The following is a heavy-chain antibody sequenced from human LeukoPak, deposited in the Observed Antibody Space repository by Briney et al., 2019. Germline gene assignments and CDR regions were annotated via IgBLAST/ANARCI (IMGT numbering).Heavy chain of an antibody. CDR3: ARPPVGYCSSTSCYKGYYFDY. Sequence: ASVKVSCKASGYTFTSYAMNWVRQAPGQGLEWMGWINTNTGNPTYAQGFTGWFVFSLDTSVSTAYLQISSLKAEDTAVYYCARPPVGYCSSTSCYKGYYFDYWGQGTLVTVSS. CDR1: GYTFTSYA. J-gene: IGHJ4*02. CDR2: INTNTGNP. V-gene: IGHV7-4-1*02. D-gene: IGHD2-2*02.